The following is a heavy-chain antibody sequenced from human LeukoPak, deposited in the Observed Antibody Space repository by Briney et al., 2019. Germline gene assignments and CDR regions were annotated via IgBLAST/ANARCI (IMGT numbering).Heavy chain of an antibody. V-gene: IGHV5-51*01. CDR1: GYSFTSYW. D-gene: IGHD6-6*01. CDR2: TYPGDSDT. CDR3: ARLRRLYRSLSGHFDY. Sequence: GESLKISCKGSGYSFTSYWIGWVRQVPGKGLEWMGITYPGDSDTRYSPSFQGQVTISADKSINTAYLQWSSLKASDTAMYYCARLRRLYRSLSGHFDYWGQGTLVTVSS. J-gene: IGHJ4*02.